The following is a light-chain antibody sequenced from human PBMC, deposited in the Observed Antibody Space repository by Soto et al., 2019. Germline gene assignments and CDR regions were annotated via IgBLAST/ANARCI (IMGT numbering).Light chain of an antibody. CDR2: DAS. V-gene: IGKV1-33*01. J-gene: IGKJ3*01. CDR3: HQYDTVPYA. CDR1: HDINNF. Sequence: DTQMTQSPSSLSASVGDRVTITCQASHDINNFVYWYQHRPGKAPKLLIFDASNLHTGVPSRFSGSGSGTQFTFTINSLQPEDVARYYCHQYDTVPYAFGPGTKVDLK.